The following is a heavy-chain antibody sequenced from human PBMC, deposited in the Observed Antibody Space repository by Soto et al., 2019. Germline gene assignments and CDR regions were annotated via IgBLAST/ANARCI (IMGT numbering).Heavy chain of an antibody. J-gene: IGHJ4*02. D-gene: IGHD1-26*01. CDR3: ARGGAMGVDY. Sequence: EVQLVESGGGVVQPGGSLRLSCTASGFTFNTHWMHWVRQAPGKGLVWVSRIYFDGITTNYADSVKGRLTVSRDNVKNTVYLHVNTLRDXXXXXYYCARGGAMGVDYWGQGTLVTVSS. CDR2: IYFDGITT. CDR1: GFTFNTHW. V-gene: IGHV3-74*01.